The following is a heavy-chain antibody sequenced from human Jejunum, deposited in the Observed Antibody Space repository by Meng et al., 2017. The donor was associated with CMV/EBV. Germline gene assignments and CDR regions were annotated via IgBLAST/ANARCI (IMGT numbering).Heavy chain of an antibody. Sequence: SGFAFRNNRMDWSRQAQGKGLGWVAKIKQSGSGETSVDAVKGRFTISRDNTKNTLYLQMNSLRAEDTAVYSCARSTPYVYSSPGVWGQGTTVTVSS. CDR2: IKQSGSGE. CDR1: GFAFRNNR. V-gene: IGHV3-7*02. D-gene: IGHD6-19*01. CDR3: ARSTPYVYSSPGV. J-gene: IGHJ6*02.